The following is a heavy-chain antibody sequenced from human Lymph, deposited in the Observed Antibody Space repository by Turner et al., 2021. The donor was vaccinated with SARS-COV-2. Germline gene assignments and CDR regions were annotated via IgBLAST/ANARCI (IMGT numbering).Heavy chain of an antibody. CDR3: ANLYSSSAAGDP. J-gene: IGHJ5*02. CDR1: GFTFSSYA. CDR2: IRGSGGST. V-gene: IGHV3-23*01. D-gene: IGHD6-6*01. Sequence: EVQLLESGGGLVQPGGSLRLSCAASGFTFSSYAMSWVRPAPGKGLEWVSAIRGSGGSTYYADSVKGRFTISRDNSKNTLYLQMNSLRAEDTAVYYCANLYSSSAAGDPWGQGTLVTVSS.